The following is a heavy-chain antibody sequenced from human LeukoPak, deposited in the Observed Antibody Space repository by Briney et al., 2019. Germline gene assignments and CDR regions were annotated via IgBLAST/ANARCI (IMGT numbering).Heavy chain of an antibody. CDR2: IYSDGTT. Sequence: GGSLRLSCAASGFSVSSNYMSWVRQAPGKGLEWVSVIYSDGTTYYADSVKGRFTISRDNSKNTLYLQMNSLRAEDTAVYYCAKGDYVWGSYRAFDYWGQGTLVTVSS. CDR1: GFSVSSNY. V-gene: IGHV3-53*01. D-gene: IGHD3-16*02. CDR3: AKGDYVWGSYRAFDY. J-gene: IGHJ4*02.